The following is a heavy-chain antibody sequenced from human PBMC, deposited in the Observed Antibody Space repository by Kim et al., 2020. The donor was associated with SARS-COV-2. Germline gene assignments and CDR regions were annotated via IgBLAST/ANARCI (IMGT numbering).Heavy chain of an antibody. V-gene: IGHV3-11*06. Sequence: RFTISRDNAKNSLYLQMTSLRAEDTAVYYCARVWGIAARRVVYYYYGMDVWGQGTTVTVSS. D-gene: IGHD6-6*01. J-gene: IGHJ6*02. CDR3: ARVWGIAARRVVYYYYGMDV.